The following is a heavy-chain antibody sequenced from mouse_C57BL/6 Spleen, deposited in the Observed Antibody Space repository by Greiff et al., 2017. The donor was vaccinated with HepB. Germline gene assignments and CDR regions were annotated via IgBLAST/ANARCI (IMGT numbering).Heavy chain of an antibody. CDR2: ISDGGSYT. J-gene: IGHJ2*01. V-gene: IGHV5-4*01. CDR1: GFTFSSYA. CDR3: AREGYYGSSYDFDY. D-gene: IGHD1-1*01. Sequence: DVHLVESGGGLVKPGGSLKLSCAASGFTFSSYAMSWVRQTPEKRLEWVATISDGGSYTYYPDNVKGRFTISRDNAKNNLYLQMSHLKSEDTAMYYCAREGYYGSSYDFDYWGQGTTLTVSS.